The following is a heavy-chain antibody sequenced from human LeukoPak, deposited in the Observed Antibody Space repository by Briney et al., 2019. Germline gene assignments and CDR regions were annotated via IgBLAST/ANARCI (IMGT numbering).Heavy chain of an antibody. CDR1: GYTFTSYG. D-gene: IGHD5-18*01. J-gene: IGHJ3*02. V-gene: IGHV1-18*01. Sequence: APVKVSCKASGYTFTSYGISWVRQAPGQGLEWMGWISAYNGNTNYAQKLQGRVTMTTDTSTSTAYMELRSLRADDTALYYCARETQQIQLSNPFDIWGQGTMVTVSS. CDR2: ISAYNGNT. CDR3: ARETQQIQLSNPFDI.